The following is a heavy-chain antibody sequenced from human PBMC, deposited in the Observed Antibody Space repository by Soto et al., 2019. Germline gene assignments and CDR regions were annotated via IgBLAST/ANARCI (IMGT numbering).Heavy chain of an antibody. CDR3: ARLLAVAGTRHYYYGMYV. J-gene: IGHJ6*02. Sequence: QVQLRESGPGLVKPSETLSLTCTVSGGSIISHFWSWIRQSPGKGLEWIGYIYYNGGSTDYNPSRKSRVTISVDTSKDQFSLKLSSVTAADTAVYHCARLLAVAGTRHYYYGMYVWGQGTTVTVSS. CDR1: GGSIISHF. D-gene: IGHD6-19*01. CDR2: IYYNGGST. V-gene: IGHV4-59*08.